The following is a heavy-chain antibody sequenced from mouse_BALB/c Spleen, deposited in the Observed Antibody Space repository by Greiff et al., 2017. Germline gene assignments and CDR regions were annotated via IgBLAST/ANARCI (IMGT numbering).Heavy chain of an antibody. CDR1: GYTFTSYT. J-gene: IGHJ1*01. CDR2: INPSSGYT. Sequence: VQLQQSAAELARPGASVKMSCKASGYTFTSYTMHWVKQRPGQGLEWIGYINPSSGYTEYNQKFKDKTTLTADKSSSTAYMQLSSLTSEDSAVYYCAREIYYGYDYWYFDVWGAGTTVTVSS. D-gene: IGHD2-2*01. V-gene: IGHV1-4*02. CDR3: AREIYYGYDYWYFDV.